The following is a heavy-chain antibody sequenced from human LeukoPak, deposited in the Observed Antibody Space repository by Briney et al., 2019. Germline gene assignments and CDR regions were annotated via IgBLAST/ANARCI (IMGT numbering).Heavy chain of an antibody. CDR2: INPNSGGT. CDR3: ATDIGYSYGYPLDY. V-gene: IGHV1-2*02. Sequence: GASVKVSCKASGYTFTGYYMHWVRQAPGQGLEWMGWINPNSGGTNYAQKFRGRVTMTRDTSISTAYMELSRLRSEDTAVYYCATDIGYSYGYPLDYWGQGTLVTVSS. D-gene: IGHD5-18*01. J-gene: IGHJ4*02. CDR1: GYTFTGYY.